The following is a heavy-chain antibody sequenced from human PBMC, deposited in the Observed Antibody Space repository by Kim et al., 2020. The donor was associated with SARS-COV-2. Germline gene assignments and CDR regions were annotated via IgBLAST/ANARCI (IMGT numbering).Heavy chain of an antibody. V-gene: IGHV1-69*04. D-gene: IGHD5-12*01. CDR2: IIPILGIA. CDR1: GGTFSSYA. J-gene: IGHJ4*02. Sequence: SVKVSCKASGGTFSSYAISWVRQAPGQGLEWMGRIIPILGIANYAQKFQGRVTITADKSTSTAYMELSSLRSEDTAVYYCARDRVGRRDGYNFDYWGQGTLVTVSS. CDR3: ARDRVGRRDGYNFDY.